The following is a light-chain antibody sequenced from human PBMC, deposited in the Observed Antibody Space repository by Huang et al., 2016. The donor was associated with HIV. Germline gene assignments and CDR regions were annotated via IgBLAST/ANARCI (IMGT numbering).Light chain of an antibody. CDR3: QQSYRTPRT. CDR2: GAS. CDR1: QAIDKY. Sequence: DIQMTQFPTSLSASVEARVTSTCRAGQAIDKYLNWYQQKSGRAPRLLIYGASKLQSGVPSRFSGRASGTHFSLTINSLQPDDSAIYYCQQSYRTPRTFGQGTNLEI. V-gene: IGKV1-39*01. J-gene: IGKJ2*01.